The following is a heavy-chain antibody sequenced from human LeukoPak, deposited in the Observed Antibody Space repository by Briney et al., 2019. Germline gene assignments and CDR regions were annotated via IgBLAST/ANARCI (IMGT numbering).Heavy chain of an antibody. J-gene: IGHJ4*02. CDR2: ISYDGSNK. Sequence: GGSLRLSCAASEFTFSSYAMHWVRHAPGKGLEWVAVISYDGSNKYYADSVKGRFTISRDNSKNTLYLQMNSLRAEDTAVYYCARSGDQNFDYWGQGTLVTVSS. V-gene: IGHV3-30*01. CDR1: EFTFSSYA. CDR3: ARSGDQNFDY. D-gene: IGHD1-26*01.